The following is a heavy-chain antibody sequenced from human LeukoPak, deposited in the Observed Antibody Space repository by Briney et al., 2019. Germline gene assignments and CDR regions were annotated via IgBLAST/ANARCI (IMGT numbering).Heavy chain of an antibody. Sequence: SETLSLTCAVYGGSFSGYYWSWIRQPPGKGLEWIGEINHSGSTNYNPSLKSRVTISVDTSRNQFSLKLGSVTAADTAVYYCARGYCSGGSCYWIDYFDYWGQGTLVTVSS. CDR2: INHSGST. CDR1: GGSFSGYY. V-gene: IGHV4-34*01. J-gene: IGHJ4*02. CDR3: ARGYCSGGSCYWIDYFDY. D-gene: IGHD2-15*01.